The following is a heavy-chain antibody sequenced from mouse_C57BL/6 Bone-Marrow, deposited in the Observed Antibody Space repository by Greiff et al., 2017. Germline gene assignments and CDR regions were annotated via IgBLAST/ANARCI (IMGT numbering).Heavy chain of an antibody. CDR1: GFTFSSYG. V-gene: IGHV5-6*01. CDR2: ISSGGSYT. J-gene: IGHJ3*01. CDR3: ARGDYDYPLFAY. D-gene: IGHD2-4*01. Sequence: EVMLVESGGDLVKPGGSLKLSCAASGFTFSSYGMSWVRQTPDKRLEWVATISSGGSYTYYPDSVKGRFTISRYNAKNTLYLQMSSLKSEDTAMYYCARGDYDYPLFAYWGQGTLVTVSA.